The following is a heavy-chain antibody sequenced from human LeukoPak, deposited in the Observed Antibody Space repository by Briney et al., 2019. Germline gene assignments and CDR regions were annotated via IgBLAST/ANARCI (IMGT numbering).Heavy chain of an antibody. CDR1: GFTFSSYS. J-gene: IGHJ4*02. CDR3: ARMWRSGYYLDY. CDR2: ISSSSSYI. V-gene: IGHV3-21*01. Sequence: GGSLRLSCAASGFTFSSYSMNWVRQAPGKGLEWVSSISSSSSYIYYADSVKGRFTTSRDNAKNSLYLQMNSLRAEDTAVYYCARMWRSGYYLDYWGQGTLVTVSS. D-gene: IGHD3-22*01.